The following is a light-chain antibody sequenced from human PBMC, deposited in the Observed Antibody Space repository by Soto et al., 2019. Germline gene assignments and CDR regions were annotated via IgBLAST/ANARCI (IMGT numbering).Light chain of an antibody. V-gene: IGLV2-8*01. CDR3: SSHGGSNNFVV. CDR2: EVS. Sequence: QSALTQPPSASGSPGQSVTISCTGTSSDVGAYNYVSWYQQHPGKAPKVIIYEVSKRHSGVPDRFSGSKSGNTASLTVSGLQAEDEADYYCSSHGGSNNFVVFGGGTQLTVL. CDR1: SSDVGAYNY. J-gene: IGLJ2*01.